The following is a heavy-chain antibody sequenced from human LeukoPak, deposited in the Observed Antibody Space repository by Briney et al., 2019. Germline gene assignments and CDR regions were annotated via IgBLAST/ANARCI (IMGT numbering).Heavy chain of an antibody. J-gene: IGHJ4*02. Sequence: GGSLSLSCAASGFTFNSYAMTWVRQTPGKGLEWVSSISGSEGRTYYADSVKGRFTTSRDNSKNTLYLRMNNLRADDTAVYYCAKGRFSSTVRDFDYWGQGTLVTVSS. V-gene: IGHV3-23*01. CDR1: GFTFNSYA. D-gene: IGHD4-17*01. CDR2: ISGSEGRT. CDR3: AKGRFSSTVRDFDY.